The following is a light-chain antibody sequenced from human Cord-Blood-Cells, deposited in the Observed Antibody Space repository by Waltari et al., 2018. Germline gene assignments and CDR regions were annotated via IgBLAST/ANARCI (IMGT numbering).Light chain of an antibody. CDR2: QAS. CDR1: TLGDKY. Sequence: SYELTQPPSVSVSPGQTASITCSGDTLGDKYACWYQQKPGQSPVLVIYQASKRPSGIPERFSGSNSGNTATLTISGTQAMDEADYYCQAWDSSTAAFGGGTKLTVL. CDR3: QAWDSSTAA. J-gene: IGLJ2*01. V-gene: IGLV3-1*01.